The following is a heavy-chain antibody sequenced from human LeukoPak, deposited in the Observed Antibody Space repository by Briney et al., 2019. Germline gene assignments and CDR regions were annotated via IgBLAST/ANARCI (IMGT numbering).Heavy chain of an antibody. CDR3: ARQMGVASRKNYFDS. J-gene: IGHJ4*02. V-gene: IGHV5-51*01. CDR1: GYNFTRYW. CDR2: LYPRDSDT. Sequence: GESLKISCQASGYNFTRYWIGWVRQMPGKGLGWMGLLYPRDSDTRYSPSLQGQVTFSADNSINTAYLQWSSLSASDTAIYYCARQMGVASRKNYFDSWGQGTLVTVSA. D-gene: IGHD5-12*01.